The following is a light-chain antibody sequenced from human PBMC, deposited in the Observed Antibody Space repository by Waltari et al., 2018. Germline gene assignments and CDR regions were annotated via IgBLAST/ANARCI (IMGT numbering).Light chain of an antibody. CDR1: QDIRND. Sequence: DIQMTQSPSSLPASVGDRVTLTCRASQDIRNDLGWYQQKPGKAPQRLTYNVFTLQSGVPSRFSGSGSGTEFTLTISSLQPEDVGSYYCLQYNNYPLTFGQGTKLEI. V-gene: IGKV1-17*01. CDR2: NVF. CDR3: LQYNNYPLT. J-gene: IGKJ2*01.